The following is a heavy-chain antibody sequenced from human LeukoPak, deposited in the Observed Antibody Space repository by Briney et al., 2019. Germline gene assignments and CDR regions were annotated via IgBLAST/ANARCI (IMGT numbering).Heavy chain of an antibody. D-gene: IGHD2-21*02. CDR3: AKVGYCGGDCYTNYYYYYYMDV. CDR2: IRYDGSNK. CDR1: GFTFSSYG. Sequence: GGSLRLSCAASGFTFSSYGMHWVRQAPGKGLEWVAFIRYDGSNKYYADSVKGRFTISRDNSKNTLYLQMNSLRAEDTAVYYCAKVGYCGGDCYTNYYYYYYMDVWGKGTTVTISS. V-gene: IGHV3-30*02. J-gene: IGHJ6*03.